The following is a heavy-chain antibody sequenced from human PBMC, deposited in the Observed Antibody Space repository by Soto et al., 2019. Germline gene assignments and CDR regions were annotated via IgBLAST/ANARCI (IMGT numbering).Heavy chain of an antibody. CDR1: GFSFSTYG. CDR3: AREADILNWFDP. J-gene: IGHJ5*02. D-gene: IGHD3-9*01. CDR2: ISNDGSNK. V-gene: IGHV3-30*03. Sequence: PGGSLRLSCASSGFSFSTYGMHWVRQAPGKGLEWVSFISNDGSNKYYADSVKGRFTISRDNAKNSLYLQMNSLRAEDTAVYYCAREADILNWFDPWGQGTLVTVSS.